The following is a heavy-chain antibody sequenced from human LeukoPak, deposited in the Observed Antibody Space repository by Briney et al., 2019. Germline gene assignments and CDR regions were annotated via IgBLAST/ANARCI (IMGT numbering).Heavy chain of an antibody. J-gene: IGHJ6*03. Sequence: GGSLRLSYAASGFTFSSYWMSWVRQAPGKGLEWVANIKQDGSEKYYVDSVKGRFTISRDNAKNSLYLQMNSLRAEDTAVYYCARLLGATYYYYYYYMDVWGKGTTVTVSS. CDR3: ARLLGATYYYYYYYMDV. CDR1: GFTFSSYW. CDR2: IKQDGSEK. D-gene: IGHD1-26*01. V-gene: IGHV3-7*01.